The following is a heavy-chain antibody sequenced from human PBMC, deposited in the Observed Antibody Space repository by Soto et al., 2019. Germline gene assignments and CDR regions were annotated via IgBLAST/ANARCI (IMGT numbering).Heavy chain of an antibody. CDR1: GYSFTSYW. V-gene: IGHV5-51*01. CDR2: IYPGDSDT. CDR3: ARRGSGGSHPGTTYYYYMDV. Sequence: GESLKISCKGSGYSFTSYWIGWVRQMPGKGLEWMGIIYPGDSDTRYSPSFQGQVTISADKSISTAYLQWSSLKASDTAMYYCARRGSGGSHPGTTYYYYMDVWGKGTTVTVSS. D-gene: IGHD2-15*01. J-gene: IGHJ6*03.